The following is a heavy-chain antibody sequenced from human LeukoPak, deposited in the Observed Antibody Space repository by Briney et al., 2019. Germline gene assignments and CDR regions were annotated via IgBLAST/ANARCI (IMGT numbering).Heavy chain of an antibody. CDR3: ARDLAYYYGSGSYVFDY. V-gene: IGHV1-2*02. J-gene: IGHJ4*02. D-gene: IGHD3-10*01. Sequence: ASVKVSCKASGNTFSRYYFHWVRQAPGQGLEWMGWINPNSGGTNYAQKFQGRVTVTRDTSISTAYMELSRLRSDDTAVYYCARDLAYYYGSGSYVFDYWGQGTLVTVSS. CDR1: GNTFSRYY. CDR2: INPNSGGT.